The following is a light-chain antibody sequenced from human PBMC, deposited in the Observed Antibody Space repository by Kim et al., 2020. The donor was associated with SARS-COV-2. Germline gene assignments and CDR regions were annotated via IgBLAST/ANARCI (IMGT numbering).Light chain of an antibody. V-gene: IGLV2-8*01. J-gene: IGLJ2*01. CDR2: EVS. CDR3: SSYAGSNIVV. CDR1: SSDIGGYHY. Sequence: GQSITISCTGSSSDIGGYHYVSWYQQHPGKAPKLMIYEVSERPSGVPDRFSGSKSGNTASLTVSGLQAEDEAGYYCSSYAGSNIVVFGGGTQLTVL.